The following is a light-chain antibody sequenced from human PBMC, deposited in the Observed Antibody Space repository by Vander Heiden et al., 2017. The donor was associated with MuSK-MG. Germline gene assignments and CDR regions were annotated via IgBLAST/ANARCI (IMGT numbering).Light chain of an antibody. V-gene: IGLV1-44*01. CDR3: AAWDDSLNALV. CDR2: RND. J-gene: IGLJ1*01. CDR1: TSNIGATI. Sequence: QSVLTQPPSASGAPGPRVVISCSGSTSNIGATIVNWYQHFPGTAPKFLIYRNDQRASGVPDRFSASKSGTSASLAISGLQSEDEADYYCAAWDDSLNALVFGSGTKVTVL.